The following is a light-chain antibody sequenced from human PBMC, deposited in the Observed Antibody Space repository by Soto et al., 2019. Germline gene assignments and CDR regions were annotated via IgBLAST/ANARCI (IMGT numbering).Light chain of an antibody. J-gene: IGLJ1*01. CDR2: EVS. CDR1: SSDVGGYKY. CDR3: SSYAGNNNYV. Sequence: QSALTQPPSASGSPGQSVTISCTGTSSDVGGYKYVSWYQQHPGKAPKLMIYEVSKRPPGVPDRFSGSKSGNTVSLTVSGLQGEDEADYYCSSYAGNNNYVLGTGTKLTVL. V-gene: IGLV2-8*01.